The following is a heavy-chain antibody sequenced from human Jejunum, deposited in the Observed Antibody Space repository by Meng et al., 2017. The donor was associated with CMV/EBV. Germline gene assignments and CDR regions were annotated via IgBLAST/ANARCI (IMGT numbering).Heavy chain of an antibody. D-gene: IGHD3-22*01. CDR3: ASGYYDSSGYGLQH. CDR1: GYTFTGYY. V-gene: IGHV1-2*02. CDR2: INPNSGGT. J-gene: IGHJ1*01. Sequence: SGYTFTGYYMHWVRQAPGQGLEWMGWINPNSGGTNYAQKFQGRVTMTRDTSISTAYMELSRLRSDDTAVYYCASGYYDSSGYGLQHWGQGTLVTVSS.